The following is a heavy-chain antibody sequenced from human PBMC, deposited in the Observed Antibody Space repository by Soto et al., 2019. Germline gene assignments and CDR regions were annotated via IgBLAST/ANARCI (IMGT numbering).Heavy chain of an antibody. D-gene: IGHD2-15*01. CDR2: INYRGTT. Sequence: QLQLQESGPGLVTPSETLSLTCTVSGGSISSSSYFWAWVRQSLAKGLEWIGSINYRGTTFYTASLRSRVTISIDTSKNQFSLTLNSVTAADTALYYCARLVACNGGSCKFDPWGQGTLVTVSS. CDR3: ARLVACNGGSCKFDP. V-gene: IGHV4-39*01. CDR1: GGSISSSSYF. J-gene: IGHJ5*02.